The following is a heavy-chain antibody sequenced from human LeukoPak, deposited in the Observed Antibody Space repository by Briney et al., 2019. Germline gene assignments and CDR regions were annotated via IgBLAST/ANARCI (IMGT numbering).Heavy chain of an antibody. CDR2: INPSGGST. CDR3: ARANTAAAGTSWTY. Sequence: ASVKVSCKASGYTFTGYYMHWVRQAPGQGLEWMGIINPSGGSTSYAQKFQGRVTMTGDMSTSTVYMELSSLRSEDTAVYYCARANTAAAGTSWTYWGQGTLVTVSS. CDR1: GYTFTGYY. D-gene: IGHD6-13*01. J-gene: IGHJ4*02. V-gene: IGHV1-46*01.